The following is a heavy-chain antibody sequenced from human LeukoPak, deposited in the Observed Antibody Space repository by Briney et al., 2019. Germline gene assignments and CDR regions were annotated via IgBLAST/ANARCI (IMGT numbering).Heavy chain of an antibody. CDR2: IKQDGSEK. V-gene: IGHV3-7*01. D-gene: IGHD6-13*01. J-gene: IGHJ3*02. CDR3: ASGGAAATFDAFDI. Sequence: GGSLRLSCAASGFTFSSYWMSWVRQAPGKGLEWVANIKQDGSEKYYVDSVKGRFTISRDNAKNSLYLQMNSLRAEDTAVYYCASGGAAATFDAFDIWGQGTMVTVSS. CDR1: GFTFSSYW.